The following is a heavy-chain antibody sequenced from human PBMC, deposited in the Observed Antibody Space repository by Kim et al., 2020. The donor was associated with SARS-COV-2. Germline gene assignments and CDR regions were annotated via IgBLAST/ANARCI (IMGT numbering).Heavy chain of an antibody. CDR3: ARHTGRGNYYYYGMDV. CDR1: GYSFTSYW. CDR2: IYPGDSDT. D-gene: IGHD3-10*01. V-gene: IGHV5-51*01. Sequence: GESLKISCKGSGYSFTSYWIGWVRQMPGKGLEWMGIIYPGDSDTRYSPSFQGQVTISADKSISTSYLQWSSLKASDTAMYYCARHTGRGNYYYYGMDVWGQGTTVTVS. J-gene: IGHJ6*02.